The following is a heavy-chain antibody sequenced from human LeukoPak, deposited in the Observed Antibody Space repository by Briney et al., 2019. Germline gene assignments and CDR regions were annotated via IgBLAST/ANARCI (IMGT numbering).Heavy chain of an antibody. CDR2: IWYDGSNK. Sequence: GGSLRLSCAASGFTFSSYGMHWVRQAPGKGLEWVAVIWYDGSNKYYADSVKGRFTISKDSSKNTLYLQMNSLRAKDTAVYYCARERFLEWHYFDYWGQGTLVTVSS. J-gene: IGHJ4*02. CDR3: ARERFLEWHYFDY. D-gene: IGHD3-3*01. V-gene: IGHV3-33*01. CDR1: GFTFSSYG.